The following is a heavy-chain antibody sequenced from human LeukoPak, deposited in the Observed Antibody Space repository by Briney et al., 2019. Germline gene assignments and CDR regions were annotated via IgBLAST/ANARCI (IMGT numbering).Heavy chain of an antibody. D-gene: IGHD3-16*02. CDR3: ARVPAGVIGMKDAFDI. V-gene: IGHV3-30*03. CDR1: GFTFSSYG. CDR2: ISYDGSNK. Sequence: GRSLRLSCAASGFTFSSYGMHWVRQAPGKGLEWVAVISYDGSNKYYADSVKGRFTISRHNAKNSLYLQMNSLRAEDTAVYYCARVPAGVIGMKDAFDIWGQGTMVTVSS. J-gene: IGHJ3*02.